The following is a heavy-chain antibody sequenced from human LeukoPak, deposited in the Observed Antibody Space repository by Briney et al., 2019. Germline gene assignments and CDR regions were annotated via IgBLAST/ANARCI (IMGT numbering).Heavy chain of an antibody. D-gene: IGHD6-13*01. J-gene: IGHJ5*02. Sequence: PGGSLRLSCAASGFTFSIYGIHWVRQAPGKGLEWVAVISYDGSNEYYADSVKGRFTISRDNSKNTLYLQMNSLRPEDTALYYCTKDSVAAAGTAWFDPWGQGTLVTVSS. V-gene: IGHV3-30*18. CDR2: ISYDGSNE. CDR3: TKDSVAAAGTAWFDP. CDR1: GFTFSIYG.